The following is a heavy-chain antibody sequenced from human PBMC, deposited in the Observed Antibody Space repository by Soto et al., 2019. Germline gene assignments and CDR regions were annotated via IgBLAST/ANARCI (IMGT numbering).Heavy chain of an antibody. CDR1: GFTFSSYG. Sequence: QVQLVESRGGVVQPGRSLRLSCAASGFTFSSYGMHWVRQAPGKGLEWVAVIWYDGSNKHYADPVKGRFTISRDNSKNTLSLQMNSLRAEDTVIYYCARDTDSYSDSSGFDNWGQGTLVTVSS. J-gene: IGHJ4*02. CDR3: ARDTDSYSDSSGFDN. V-gene: IGHV3-33*01. CDR2: IWYDGSNK. D-gene: IGHD1-26*01.